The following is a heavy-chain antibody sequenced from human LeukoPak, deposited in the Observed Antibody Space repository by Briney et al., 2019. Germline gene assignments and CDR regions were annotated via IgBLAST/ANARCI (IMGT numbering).Heavy chain of an antibody. J-gene: IGHJ4*02. CDR3: ARDYMAD. V-gene: IGHV3-7*01. Sequence: GGSLRLSCAASGLTFSTYWMNWVRQAPGKGLEWVANINQNGSETFYVDSVKGRFTISRDNAKNSLYLLMNSLRAEDTAVYYCARDYMADWGQGTLVTVSS. CDR2: INQNGSET. CDR1: GLTFSTYW. D-gene: IGHD5-24*01.